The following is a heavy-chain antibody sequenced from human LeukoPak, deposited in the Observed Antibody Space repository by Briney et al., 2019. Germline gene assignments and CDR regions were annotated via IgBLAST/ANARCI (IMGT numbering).Heavy chain of an antibody. CDR2: ISGSGDRA. CDR1: GFTFSIYA. V-gene: IGHV3-23*01. J-gene: IGHJ4*02. D-gene: IGHD1-26*01. CDR3: AREILGLSGSWDY. Sequence: GGSLRLSCAASGFTFSIYAMSWVRQTPGKGLEWVSIISGSGDRAYYADSVKGRFTISRDNAKNSLYLQMNNLRAEDTAVYYCAREILGLSGSWDYWGQGTLVTVSS.